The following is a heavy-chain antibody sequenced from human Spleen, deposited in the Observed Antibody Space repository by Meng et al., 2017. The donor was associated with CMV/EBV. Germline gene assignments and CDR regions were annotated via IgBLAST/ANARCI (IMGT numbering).Heavy chain of an antibody. D-gene: IGHD1-26*01. CDR3: TTDAFSSGNY. J-gene: IGHJ4*02. CDR2: IKSNADGGTA. V-gene: IGHV3-15*01. Sequence: GESLKISCVVSGFSFTNAWMSWVRQAPGEGLEWLGRIKSNADGGTADYDAPVKGRFTISRDDSKSTVYLQMNSLKTEDTAVYYCTTDAFSSGNYWGQGTLVTVSS. CDR1: GFSFTNAW.